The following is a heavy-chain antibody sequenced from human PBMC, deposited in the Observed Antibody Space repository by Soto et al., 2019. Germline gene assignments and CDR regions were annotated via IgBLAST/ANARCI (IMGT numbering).Heavy chain of an antibody. CDR2: VNPSGVHT. D-gene: IGHD2-8*02. CDR3: ARCVHVVVLYGALDF. Sequence: QVQLMQSGAEVKKPGASVKVSCKASGDTFTGYCIHWVRQAHGQGLEWMGTVNPSGVHTTYAQHLQGRVTRTGDTSTSTVYMELTTLTSADTAVYYCARCVHVVVLYGALDFCGQGTLVTVSS. J-gene: IGHJ4*02. CDR1: GDTFTGYC. V-gene: IGHV1-46*04.